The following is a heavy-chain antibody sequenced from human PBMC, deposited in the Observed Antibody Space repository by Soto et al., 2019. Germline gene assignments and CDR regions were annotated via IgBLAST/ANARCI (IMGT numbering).Heavy chain of an antibody. J-gene: IGHJ3*02. V-gene: IGHV1-69*02. CDR1: GGTFSSYT. CDR3: ASDDNPSLLAFDI. CDR2: IIPILGIA. Sequence: GASVKVSCKASGGTFSSYTISWVRQAPGQGLGWMGRIIPILGIANYAQKFQGRVTITADKSTSTAYMELSSLRSEDTAVYYCASDDNPSLLAFDIWGQGTMVTVSS. D-gene: IGHD2-15*01.